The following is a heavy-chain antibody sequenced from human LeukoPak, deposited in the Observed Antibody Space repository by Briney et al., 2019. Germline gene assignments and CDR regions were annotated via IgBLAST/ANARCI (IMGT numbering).Heavy chain of an antibody. CDR2: ISSSSSYI. V-gene: IGHV3-21*01. CDR3: ARDITIRMVPFDY. D-gene: IGHD1-20*01. CDR1: GFTFSSYS. J-gene: IGHJ4*02. Sequence: GGSPRLSCAASGFTFSSYSMNWVRQAPGKGLEWDSSISSSSSYIYYADSVKVRFTISRDNAKNSLYLQMNSLRAEDTAVYYCARDITIRMVPFDYWGQGTLVTVSS.